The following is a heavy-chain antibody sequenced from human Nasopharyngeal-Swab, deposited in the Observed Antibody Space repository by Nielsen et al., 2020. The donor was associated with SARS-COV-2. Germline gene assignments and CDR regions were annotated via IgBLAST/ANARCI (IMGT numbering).Heavy chain of an antibody. CDR1: GFTFNNYN. D-gene: IGHD3-3*01. CDR3: ARDYYDFWSGYYSGYFHL. Sequence: GGSLRLSCAASGFTFNNYNFNWVRQAPGKGLEWVALISYDGTDKYYADFVKGRFTISRDSSKNTLNLQMNSLRREDTAVYYCARDYYDFWSGYYSGYFHLWGQGTLVTVSS. CDR2: ISYDGTDK. J-gene: IGHJ1*01. V-gene: IGHV3-30*03.